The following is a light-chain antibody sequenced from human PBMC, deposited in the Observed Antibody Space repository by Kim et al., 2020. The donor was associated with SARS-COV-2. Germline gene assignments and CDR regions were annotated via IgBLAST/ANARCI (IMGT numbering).Light chain of an antibody. CDR1: QSVSSN. CDR3: QQYNYWPVT. J-gene: IGKJ1*01. V-gene: IGKV3-15*01. Sequence: LAPGKRATLSSRASQSVSSNLAWNQQKPGQAPRLLSYGASTRATGIPARFSGSGSETEFTLTVSSLQSEDFAVYYCQQYNYWPVTFCQGTKVDIK. CDR2: GAS.